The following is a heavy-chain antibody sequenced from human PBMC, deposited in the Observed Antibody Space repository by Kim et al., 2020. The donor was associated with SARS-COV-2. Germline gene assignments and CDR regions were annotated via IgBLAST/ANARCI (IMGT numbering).Heavy chain of an antibody. J-gene: IGHJ6*02. V-gene: IGHV3-21*01. CDR2: ISSSSSYI. Sequence: GGSLRLSCAASGFTFSSYSMNWVRQAPGKGLEWVSSISSSSSYIYYADSVKGRFTISRDNAKNSLYLQMNSLRAEDTAVYYCARGSGYYYDSSGYYERGMDVWGQGTTVTVSS. CDR1: GFTFSSYS. CDR3: ARGSGYYYDSSGYYERGMDV. D-gene: IGHD3-22*01.